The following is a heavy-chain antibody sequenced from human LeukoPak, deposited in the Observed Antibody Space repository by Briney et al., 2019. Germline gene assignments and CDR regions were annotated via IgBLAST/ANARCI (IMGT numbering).Heavy chain of an antibody. D-gene: IGHD6-25*01. J-gene: IGHJ6*03. CDR2: INDSGGST. Sequence: PGGSLRLSCAASGFTFSSYAMSWVRQAPGKGLEWVSAINDSGGSTYYADSVKGRFTISRDNAKNTLYLQMNSLRAEDTAVYYWAKFESAGGMRLHYYYYMDVWGKGTTVTVSS. V-gene: IGHV3-23*01. CDR3: AKFESAGGMRLHYYYYMDV. CDR1: GFTFSSYA.